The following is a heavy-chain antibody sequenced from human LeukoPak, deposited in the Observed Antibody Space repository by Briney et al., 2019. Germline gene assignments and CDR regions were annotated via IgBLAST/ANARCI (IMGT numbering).Heavy chain of an antibody. CDR1: GFTFSSYA. V-gene: IGHV3-23*01. CDR2: ISGSGGST. J-gene: IGHJ4*02. CDR3: AKDSLAFGYYYDSQPRI. D-gene: IGHD3-22*01. Sequence: AGGSLRLSCAASGFTFSSYAMSWVRQAPGKGLEWVSAISGSGGSTYYADSVQGRFTISRDNSKNTLYLQMNSLRAEDTAVYYCAKDSLAFGYYYDSQPRIGGQGTLVTVSS.